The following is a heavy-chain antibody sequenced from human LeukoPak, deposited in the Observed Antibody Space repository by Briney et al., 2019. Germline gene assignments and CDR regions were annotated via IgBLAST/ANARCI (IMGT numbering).Heavy chain of an antibody. V-gene: IGHV3-23*01. J-gene: IGHJ4*02. Sequence: GGSLRLSCAVSGFTFSTYAMTWVRQAPGKGLEWVSAISGSGGSTYYADSVKGRFTISRDNAKNSLYLQMNSLRAEDTAVYYCARVKIVATTYYFDYWGQGTLVTVSS. CDR2: ISGSGGST. D-gene: IGHD5-12*01. CDR1: GFTFSTYA. CDR3: ARVKIVATTYYFDY.